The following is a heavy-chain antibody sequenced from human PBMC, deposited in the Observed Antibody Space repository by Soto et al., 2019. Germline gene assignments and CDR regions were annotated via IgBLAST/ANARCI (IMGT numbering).Heavy chain of an antibody. J-gene: IGHJ4*02. D-gene: IGHD6-13*01. CDR1: GFTFSSYA. V-gene: IGHV3-30-3*01. CDR3: ARKAAGIDY. CDR2: ISYDGSNK. Sequence: PGGSLRLSCAASGFTFSSYAMHWVRQAPGKGLEWVAVISYDGSNKYYADSVKGRFTISRDNSKNTLYLQMNSLRAEDTAVYYCARKAAGIDYWGQGTLGTVSS.